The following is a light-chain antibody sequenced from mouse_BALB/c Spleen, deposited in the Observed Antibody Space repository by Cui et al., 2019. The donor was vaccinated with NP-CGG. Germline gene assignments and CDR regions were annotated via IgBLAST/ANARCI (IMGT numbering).Light chain of an antibody. J-gene: IGLJ1*01. V-gene: IGLV1*01. CDR2: GTN. CDR3: ALWYSNHWV. CDR1: IGAVATSNY. Sequence: QAVLTQESALTTSPGETVTLTCRSSIGAVATSNYANWVQEKPDHLFTGLLGGTNNRAPGVPARFSGSLIGDKAALTITGAQTEDEAIYFCALWYSNHWVFGGGTKLTVL.